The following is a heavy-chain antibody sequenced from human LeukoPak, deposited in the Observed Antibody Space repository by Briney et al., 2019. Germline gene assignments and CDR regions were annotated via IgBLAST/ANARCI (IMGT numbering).Heavy chain of an antibody. Sequence: GGSLRLYCAASGFTVSSNYMSWVRQAPGKGLEWVSVIYSGGSTYYADSVKGRFTVSRDNSKNTLYLQMNSLRAEDTAVYYCARAPNLWFGPLYYFDYWGQGTLVTVSS. CDR1: GFTVSSNY. CDR2: IYSGGST. V-gene: IGHV3-66*01. CDR3: ARAPNLWFGPLYYFDY. D-gene: IGHD3-10*01. J-gene: IGHJ4*02.